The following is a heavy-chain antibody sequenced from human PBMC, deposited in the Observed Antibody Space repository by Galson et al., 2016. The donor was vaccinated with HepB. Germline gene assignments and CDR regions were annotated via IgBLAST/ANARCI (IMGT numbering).Heavy chain of an antibody. CDR2: IYRGDRT. V-gene: IGHV3-53*01. CDR3: ARVSDYYFMDA. Sequence: SLRLSCAASGFIVSSNYMTWVRQAPGKGLEWVSLIYRGDRTYNADSVKGRFTISRDNSRNIVYLQMNTLRAEDTAVYYCARVSDYYFMDAWGKGTTVTVSS. J-gene: IGHJ6*03. CDR1: GFIVSSNY. D-gene: IGHD3-3*01.